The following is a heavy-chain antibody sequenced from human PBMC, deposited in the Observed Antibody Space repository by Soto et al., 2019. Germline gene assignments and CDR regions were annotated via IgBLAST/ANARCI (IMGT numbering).Heavy chain of an antibody. CDR1: GFTFSDYY. D-gene: IGHD3-22*01. CDR2: ISSSGSII. V-gene: IGHV3-11*01. J-gene: IGHJ4*02. CDR3: ARDQGYYESSGYFDY. Sequence: PGGSLRLSCAASGFTFSDYYMSWIRQAPGKGLEWVSYISSSGSIIYYADSVKGRFTISRDNAKNSLYLQMNSLRAEDTAVYYCARDQGYYESSGYFDYWRQGILVTVPS.